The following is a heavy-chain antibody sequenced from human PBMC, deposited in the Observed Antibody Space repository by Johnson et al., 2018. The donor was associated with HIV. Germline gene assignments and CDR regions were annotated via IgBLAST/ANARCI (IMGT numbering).Heavy chain of an antibody. J-gene: IGHJ3*02. CDR3: AKRLGYDSRGDQFDI. D-gene: IGHD3-22*01. CDR1: PFTFSSYA. Sequence: VQLVESGGGLVQPGGSLRLSCGAPPFTFSSYAMRWVRQAPVKGLDWVSVISFSGGKGRFTISRDNSKNTLSLQMNSLSVEDTAIYYCAKRLGYDSRGDQFDIWGQGTMVTVSS. V-gene: IGHV3-23*04. CDR2: ISFSGG.